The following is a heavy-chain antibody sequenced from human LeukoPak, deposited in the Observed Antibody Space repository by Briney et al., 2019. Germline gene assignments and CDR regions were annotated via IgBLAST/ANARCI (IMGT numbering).Heavy chain of an antibody. CDR2: IYPGDSDT. CDR1: GYSFTSHW. CDR3: ARNFGEFTRYYYGMDV. D-gene: IGHD3-10*01. V-gene: IGHV5-51*01. Sequence: GESLKISCKGSGYSFTSHWIGWVRQMPGKGLEWMGIIYPGDSDTRYSPSFQGQVTISADKSISTAYLQWSSLKASDTAMYYCARNFGEFTRYYYGMDVWGQGTTVTVSS. J-gene: IGHJ6*02.